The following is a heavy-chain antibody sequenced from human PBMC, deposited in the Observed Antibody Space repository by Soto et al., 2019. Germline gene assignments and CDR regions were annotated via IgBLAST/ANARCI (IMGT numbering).Heavy chain of an antibody. D-gene: IGHD2-2*01. Sequence: GGSLRLSCAASGFTFSSYAMSWVRQAPGKGLEWVSAISGSGDSTYYADSGKGRFTIARDNSKNTLYLQMNSLSAEDKAVYSCAQALDAVCSSPSCYSFASWGQGTLVTVSS. CDR3: AQALDAVCSSPSCYSFAS. J-gene: IGHJ4*02. CDR2: ISGSGDST. CDR1: GFTFSSYA. V-gene: IGHV3-23*01.